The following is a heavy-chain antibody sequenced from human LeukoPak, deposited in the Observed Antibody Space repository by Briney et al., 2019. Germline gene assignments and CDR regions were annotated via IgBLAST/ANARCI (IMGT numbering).Heavy chain of an antibody. V-gene: IGHV3-7*05. J-gene: IGHJ3*02. CDR2: IKQDGSDK. Sequence: PGGSLRLSCAAPGFTFNRYWMTWVRQAPGKGLEWVANIKQDGSDKYYVDSVKGRFTISRDNAKNSVYLQMNSLRAEDTAVYYCARDHNDAFDIWGQGTMVTVSS. CDR3: ARDHNDAFDI. CDR1: GFTFNRYW.